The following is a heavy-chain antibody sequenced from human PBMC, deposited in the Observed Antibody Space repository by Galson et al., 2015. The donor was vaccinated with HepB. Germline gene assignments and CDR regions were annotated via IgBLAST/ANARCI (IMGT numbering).Heavy chain of an antibody. D-gene: IGHD5-18*01. CDR3: ARASWGRGYSYGYYFDY. V-gene: IGHV3-30-3*01. Sequence: SLRLSCAASGFTFSSYAMHRVRQAPGKGLEWVAVISYDGSNKYYADSVKGRFTISRDNSKNTLYLQMNSLRAEDTAVYYCARASWGRGYSYGYYFDYWGQGTLVTVSS. CDR1: GFTFSSYA. J-gene: IGHJ4*02. CDR2: ISYDGSNK.